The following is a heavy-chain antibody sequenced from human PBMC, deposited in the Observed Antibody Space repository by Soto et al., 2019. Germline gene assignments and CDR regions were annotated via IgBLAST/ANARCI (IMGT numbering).Heavy chain of an antibody. CDR2: IWYDGSNK. CDR1: GFTFSSYG. Sequence: GGSLRLSCAASGFTFSSYGMHWVRQAPGKGLEWVAVIWYDGSNKYYADSVKGRFTISRDNSKNTLYLQMNSLRAEDTAVYYCARGYSSGWYLYYWGQGTLVTVSS. J-gene: IGHJ4*02. CDR3: ARGYSSGWYLYY. D-gene: IGHD6-19*01. V-gene: IGHV3-33*01.